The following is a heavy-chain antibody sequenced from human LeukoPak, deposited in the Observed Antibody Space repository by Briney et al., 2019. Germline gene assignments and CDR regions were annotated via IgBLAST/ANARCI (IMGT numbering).Heavy chain of an antibody. V-gene: IGHV1-69*05. CDR2: IIPIFGTA. Sequence: ASVKVSCKASGYTFTSYDINWVRQATGQGLEWMGGIIPIFGTANYAQKFQGRVTITTDESTSTAYMELSSLRSEDTAVYYCATRPPPYSSGFDYWGQGTLVTVSS. J-gene: IGHJ4*02. D-gene: IGHD6-19*01. CDR1: GYTFTSYD. CDR3: ATRPPPYSSGFDY.